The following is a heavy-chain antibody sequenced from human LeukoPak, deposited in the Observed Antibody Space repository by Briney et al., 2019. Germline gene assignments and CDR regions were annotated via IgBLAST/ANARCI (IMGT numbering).Heavy chain of an antibody. J-gene: IGHJ4*02. CDR2: IKEDGRQK. CDR1: GFTFSRYW. Sequence: PGGSLRLSCAASGFTFSRYWMSWVRQAPGKGLEWVANIKEDGRQKYYVDSVKGRFTISRDNAKNSLYLQMNSLRAEDTAVYYCAKKSFRSGYSYGTSFDYWGQGTLVTVSS. D-gene: IGHD5-18*01. V-gene: IGHV3-7*03. CDR3: AKKSFRSGYSYGTSFDY.